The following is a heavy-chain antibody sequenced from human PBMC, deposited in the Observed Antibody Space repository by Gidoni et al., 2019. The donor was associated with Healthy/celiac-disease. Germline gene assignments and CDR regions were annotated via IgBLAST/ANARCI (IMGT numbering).Heavy chain of an antibody. CDR1: Y. CDR2: IYTSGST. D-gene: IGHD6-13*01. Sequence: YGSWIRQPAGKGLEWIGRIYTSGSTNYNPSLKSRVTMSVDTSKNQFSLKLSSVTAADTAVYYCARESRSSSWSAYYYYGMDVWGQGTTVTVSS. V-gene: IGHV4-4*07. CDR3: ARESRSSSWSAYYYYGMDV. J-gene: IGHJ6*02.